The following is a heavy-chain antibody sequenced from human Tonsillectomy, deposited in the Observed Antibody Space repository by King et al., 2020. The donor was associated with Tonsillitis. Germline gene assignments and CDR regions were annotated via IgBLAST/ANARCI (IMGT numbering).Heavy chain of an antibody. CDR2: IYYSGST. V-gene: IGHV4-61*01. D-gene: IGHD3-22*01. CDR1: GGSVSSGSYY. CDR3: AKALADSSGYYYYYYGMDV. Sequence: VQLQESGPGLVKPSETLSLTCTVSGGSVSSGSYYWSWIRQPPGKGLEWIGYIYYSGSTNYNPSLKSRVTISVDTSKNQFSLKLSSVTAADTAVYYCAKALADSSGYYYYYYGMDVWGQGTTVTVSS. J-gene: IGHJ6*02.